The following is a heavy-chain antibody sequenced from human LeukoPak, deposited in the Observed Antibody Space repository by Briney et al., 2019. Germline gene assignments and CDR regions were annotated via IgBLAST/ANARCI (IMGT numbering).Heavy chain of an antibody. CDR3: ARGRADYDILTGLGY. D-gene: IGHD3-9*01. J-gene: IGHJ4*02. V-gene: IGHV3-30*03. Sequence: PGGSLRLSCAASGFTFSSYGMHWVRQAPGKGLEWVAVISYDGSNKCYADSVKGRFTISRDNSKNTLYLQMNSLRAEDTAVYYCARGRADYDILTGLGYWGQGTLVTVSP. CDR1: GFTFSSYG. CDR2: ISYDGSNK.